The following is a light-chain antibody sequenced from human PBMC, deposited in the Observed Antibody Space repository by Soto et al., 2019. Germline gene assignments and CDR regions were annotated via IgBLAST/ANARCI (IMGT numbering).Light chain of an antibody. CDR2: GAS. CDR1: QSVSSSY. V-gene: IGKV3-20*01. Sequence: EIVLTQSPGTLSLSPGERTTLSCRASQSVSSSYLAWYQQKPGQAPRLLIYGASSGATGIPDRLSGSGSGTDFTLTISRLEAEDFAVYYCQQYGRTFGQGTKVEIK. J-gene: IGKJ1*01. CDR3: QQYGRT.